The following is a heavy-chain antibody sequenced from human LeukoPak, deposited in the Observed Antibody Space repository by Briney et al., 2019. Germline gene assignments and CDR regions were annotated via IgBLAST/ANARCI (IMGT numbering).Heavy chain of an antibody. CDR2: ISGSGGST. J-gene: IGHJ4*02. V-gene: IGHV3-23*01. D-gene: IGHD3-16*02. CDR1: GFTFSSYA. Sequence: GGSLRLSCAASGFTFSSYAMSWVRQAPGKGLEWVSAISGSGGSTYYADSVKGRFTISRDNSKNTLYLQMNSLRAEDTAVYYCAKGGDTITFGGVIAFDYWGQGTLVTVSS. CDR3: AKGGDTITFGGVIAFDY.